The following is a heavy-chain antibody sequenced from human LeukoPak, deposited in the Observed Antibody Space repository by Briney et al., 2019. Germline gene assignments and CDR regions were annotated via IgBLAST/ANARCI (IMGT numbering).Heavy chain of an antibody. V-gene: IGHV3-11*01. D-gene: IGHD3-10*01. CDR2: ISSSGSTI. CDR3: ARGKGQGTYYYYYMDV. CDR1: GFTFSDYY. J-gene: IGHJ6*03. Sequence: GGSLRLSCAASGFTFSDYYMSWIRQAPGKGLEWVSDISSSGSTIYYADSVKGRFTISRDNAKNSLYLQMNSLRAEDTAVYYCARGKGQGTYYYYYMDVWGKGTTVTVSS.